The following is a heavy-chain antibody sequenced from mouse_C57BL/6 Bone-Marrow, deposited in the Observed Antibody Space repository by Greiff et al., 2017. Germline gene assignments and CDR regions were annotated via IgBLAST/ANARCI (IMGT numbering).Heavy chain of an antibody. J-gene: IGHJ2*01. CDR3: ARGAIYYYGSSYD. CDR2: ISYDGSN. D-gene: IGHD1-1*01. Sequence: ESGPGLVKPSQSLSLTCSVTGYSITSGYYWNWIRQFPGNKLEWMGYISYDGSNNYNPSLKNRISITRDTSKNQFFLKLNSVTTEDTATYYCARGAIYYYGSSYDWGQGTTLTVSS. CDR1: GYSITSGYY. V-gene: IGHV3-6*01.